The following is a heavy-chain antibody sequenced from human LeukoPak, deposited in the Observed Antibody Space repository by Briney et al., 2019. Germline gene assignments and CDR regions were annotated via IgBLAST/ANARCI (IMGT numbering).Heavy chain of an antibody. CDR2: FDPEDGET. Sequence: ASVKASCKVSGYTLTELSMHWVRQAPGKGLEWMGGFDPEDGETIYAQKFQGRVTMTEDTSTDTAYMEVSSLRSEDTAVYYCGTGRPMITFGGVIVEYYFDYWGQGSLVTVSS. V-gene: IGHV1-24*01. CDR3: GTGRPMITFGGVIVEYYFDY. J-gene: IGHJ4*02. CDR1: GYTLTELS. D-gene: IGHD3-16*02.